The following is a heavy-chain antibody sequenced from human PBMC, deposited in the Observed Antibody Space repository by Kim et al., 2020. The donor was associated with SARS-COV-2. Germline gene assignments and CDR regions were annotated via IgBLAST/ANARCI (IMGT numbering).Heavy chain of an antibody. J-gene: IGHJ6*02. Sequence: GGSLRLSCAASGFTFSSYSMNWVRQAPGKGLEWVSSISSSSSYIYYADSVKGRFTISRDNAKNSLYLQMNSLRAEDTAVYYCARDGLGVPAALYYYYGMDVWGQGTTVTVSS. CDR3: ARDGLGVPAALYYYYGMDV. V-gene: IGHV3-21*01. CDR1: GFTFSSYS. CDR2: ISSSSSYI. D-gene: IGHD2-2*01.